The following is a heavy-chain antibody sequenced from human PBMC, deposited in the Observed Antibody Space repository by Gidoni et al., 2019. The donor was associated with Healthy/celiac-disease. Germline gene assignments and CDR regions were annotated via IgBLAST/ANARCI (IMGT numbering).Heavy chain of an antibody. CDR3: ARDRPRDSSGYYDDAFDI. Sequence: QVQLVESGGGVVQPGRSLRLSCAASGFALSRFGRPWVGQAPGKGLEWVAVIWYDGSNKYYADSVKGRFTISRDNSKNTLYLQMNSLRAEDTAVYYCARDRPRDSSGYYDDAFDIWGQGTMVTVSS. D-gene: IGHD3-22*01. J-gene: IGHJ3*02. V-gene: IGHV3-33*01. CDR1: GFALSRFG. CDR2: IWYDGSNK.